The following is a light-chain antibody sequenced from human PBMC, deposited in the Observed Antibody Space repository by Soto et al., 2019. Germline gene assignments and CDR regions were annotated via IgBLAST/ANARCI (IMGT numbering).Light chain of an antibody. Sequence: EIVMTQSPATLSVSPGERATLSCRASQSVSSNLAWYQQKPGQAPRLLIYGASTRATGIPARFSGSGSGAGFTLTISRLQSEDFSVYYGQQYNNWPPITFGQGTRLEIK. CDR3: QQYNNWPPIT. CDR2: GAS. V-gene: IGKV3-15*01. J-gene: IGKJ5*01. CDR1: QSVSSN.